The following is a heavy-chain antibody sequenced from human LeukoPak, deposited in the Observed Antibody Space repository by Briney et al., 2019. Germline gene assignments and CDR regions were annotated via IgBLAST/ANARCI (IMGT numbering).Heavy chain of an antibody. D-gene: IGHD2-2*01. CDR1: GGSISSGGYY. CDR2: IYHSGST. J-gene: IGHJ6*03. CDR3: ARSAPRDIVVVPAAKGVNYMDV. V-gene: IGHV4-30-2*01. Sequence: PSETLSLTCTVSGGSISSGGYYWSWIRQPPGKGLEWIGYIYHSGSTYYNPSLKSRVTISVDTSKNQFSLKLSSVTAADTAVYYCARSAPRDIVVVPAAKGVNYMDVWGKGTTVTVSS.